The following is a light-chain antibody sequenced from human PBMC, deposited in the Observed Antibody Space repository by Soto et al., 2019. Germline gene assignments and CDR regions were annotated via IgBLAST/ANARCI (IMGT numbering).Light chain of an antibody. V-gene: IGKV3-20*01. CDR2: SAS. CDR1: QSVWTY. J-gene: IGKJ1*01. CDR3: QQYRSLPRT. Sequence: EIVLTQSPATLSLYPGERETLSCRASQSVWTYVAWYHQRPGQAPRVLSHSASSRATGIPARCTGRGAGTDCTRTSTRLEPEDVGVYYCQQYRSLPRTFGQGTKVDIK.